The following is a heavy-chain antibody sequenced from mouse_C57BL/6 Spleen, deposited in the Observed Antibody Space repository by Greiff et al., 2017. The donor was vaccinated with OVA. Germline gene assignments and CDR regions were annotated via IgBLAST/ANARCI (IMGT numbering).Heavy chain of an antibody. J-gene: IGHJ1*03. Sequence: QVQLQQPGAELVRPGSSVNLSCKASGYTFTSYWMHWVKQRPIQGLEWIGNIDPSDSETHYNQKFKDKATLTVDKSSSTAYMQLSSLTSEDSAVYYCARSLGRGYFDVWGTGTTDTVSS. CDR1: GYTFTSYW. CDR2: IDPSDSET. CDR3: ARSLGRGYFDV. V-gene: IGHV1-52*01. D-gene: IGHD4-1*01.